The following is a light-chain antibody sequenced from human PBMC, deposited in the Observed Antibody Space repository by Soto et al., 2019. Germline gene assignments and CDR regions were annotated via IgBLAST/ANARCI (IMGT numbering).Light chain of an antibody. CDR2: LNSDGSH. J-gene: IGLJ2*01. Sequence: QPVLTQSPSASASLGASVKLTCTLSSGHSSYAIAWHQQQPEKGPRYLMKLNSDGSHSKGDGIPDRFSGSSSGAERYLTISSLQSEDEADYYRQTWSTRTLFGGGTKLTVL. CDR3: QTWSTRTL. V-gene: IGLV4-69*01. CDR1: SGHSSYA.